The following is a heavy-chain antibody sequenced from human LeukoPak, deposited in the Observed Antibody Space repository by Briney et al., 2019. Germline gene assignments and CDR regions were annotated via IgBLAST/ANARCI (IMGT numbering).Heavy chain of an antibody. CDR1: GFTFSSYG. Sequence: PGGSLRLSCAASGFTFSSYGMHWVRQAPGKGLEWVAVIWYDGSNKYYADSVKGRFTISRDNSKNTLYLQMNSMRAEDTAVYFCARLRYYAVDVWGQATTVIVSS. CDR3: ARLRYYAVDV. CDR2: IWYDGSNK. J-gene: IGHJ6*02. V-gene: IGHV3-33*01.